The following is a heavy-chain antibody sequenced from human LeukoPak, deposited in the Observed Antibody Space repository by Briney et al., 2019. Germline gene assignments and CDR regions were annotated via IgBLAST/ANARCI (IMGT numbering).Heavy chain of an antibody. CDR1: GGSISSYY. D-gene: IGHD3-10*01. CDR3: ARHYYGSGSYFYFQH. Sequence: SETLSLTCTVSGGSISSYYWSWIRQPPGKGLEWIGYIYYSGSTNYNPSLKSRVTISVDTSMNQFSLKLSSVTAADTTVYYCARHYYGSGSYFYFQHWGQGTLVTVSS. CDR2: IYYSGST. J-gene: IGHJ1*01. V-gene: IGHV4-59*08.